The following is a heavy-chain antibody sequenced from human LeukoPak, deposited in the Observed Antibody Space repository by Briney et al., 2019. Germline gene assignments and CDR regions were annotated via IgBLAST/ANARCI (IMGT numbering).Heavy chain of an antibody. CDR1: GGSISCYY. Sequence: SETLSLTCTVSGGSISCYYWSWIRQPPGKGLEWIGYIYYSGSTNYNPSLKSRVTISVDTSKNQFSLKLSSVTAADTAVYYCARLRTAAYYYGMDVWGQGTTVTVSS. J-gene: IGHJ6*02. CDR3: ARLRTAAYYYGMDV. CDR2: IYYSGST. V-gene: IGHV4-59*08.